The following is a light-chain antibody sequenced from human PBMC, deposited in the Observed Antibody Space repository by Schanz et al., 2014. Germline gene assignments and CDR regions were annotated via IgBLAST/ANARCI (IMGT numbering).Light chain of an antibody. V-gene: IGLV2-14*02. CDR1: SSDVGSYNL. Sequence: QSALTQPASVSGSPGQSITISCTGTSSDVGSYNLVSWYQQHPGKAPKLMIYEGSKRPSGVSNRFSGSKSGNTASLTISGLQAGDEAEYYCSSYTSSGTPVVFGGGTKLTVL. CDR2: EGS. CDR3: SSYTSSGTPVV. J-gene: IGLJ2*01.